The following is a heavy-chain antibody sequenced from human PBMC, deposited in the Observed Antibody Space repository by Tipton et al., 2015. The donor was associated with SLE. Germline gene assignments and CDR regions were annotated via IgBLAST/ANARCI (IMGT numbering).Heavy chain of an antibody. J-gene: IGHJ4*02. D-gene: IGHD4-17*01. CDR1: GFTFDDYA. Sequence: SLRLSCAASGFTFDDYAMHWVRQAPGKGLEWVSLISWDGGSTYYADSVKGRFTISRDNSKNSLYLQMNSLRAEDTALYYCAKDMSGDYLGYFDYWGQGTLVTVPS. CDR3: AKDMSGDYLGYFDY. CDR2: ISWDGGST. V-gene: IGHV3-43D*04.